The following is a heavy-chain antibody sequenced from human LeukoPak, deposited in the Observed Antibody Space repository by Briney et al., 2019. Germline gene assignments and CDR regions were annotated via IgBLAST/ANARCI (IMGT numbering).Heavy chain of an antibody. J-gene: IGHJ4*02. V-gene: IGHV4-39*01. CDR3: ARPSTSFLYFDY. D-gene: IGHD2/OR15-2a*01. CDR1: GGSISGGTYY. Sequence: PSETLSLTCTVSGGSISGGTYYWGWLRQPPGKGLEWIGTIYYSGSTYYNPSLKSRVTISVDTSKNQFSLKLTSMIAADTAVYFCARPSTSFLYFDYWGQGTLVTVSS. CDR2: IYYSGST.